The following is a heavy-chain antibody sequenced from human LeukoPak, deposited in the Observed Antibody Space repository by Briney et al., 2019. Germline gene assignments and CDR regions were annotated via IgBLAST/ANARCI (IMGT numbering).Heavy chain of an antibody. J-gene: IGHJ4*02. V-gene: IGHV3-30*18. CDR1: GFTFSSYG. CDR3: AKDSTPTGGVW. CDR2: ISYDGSNK. Sequence: GGSLRLSCAASGFTFSSYGMHWVRQAPGKGLEWVAVISYDGSNKYYADSVKGRFTISRDNSKNTLYLQMNSLRAEDTAVYYCAKDSTPTGGVWWGQGTLVTVSS. D-gene: IGHD3-16*01.